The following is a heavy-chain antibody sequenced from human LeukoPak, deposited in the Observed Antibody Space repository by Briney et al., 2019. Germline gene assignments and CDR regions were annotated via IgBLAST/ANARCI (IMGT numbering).Heavy chain of an antibody. D-gene: IGHD3-10*01. Sequence: GRSLRLSCAASGFTFSSYGMHWVRQAPGKGLEWVAVISYDGSNKYYADSVKGRFTISRDNSKNTLYLQMNSLRAEDTAVYYCAKERTIRSGLWLGELLSDFDYWGQGTLVTVSS. CDR1: GFTFSSYG. CDR3: AKERTIRSGLWLGELLSDFDY. J-gene: IGHJ4*02. V-gene: IGHV3-30*18. CDR2: ISYDGSNK.